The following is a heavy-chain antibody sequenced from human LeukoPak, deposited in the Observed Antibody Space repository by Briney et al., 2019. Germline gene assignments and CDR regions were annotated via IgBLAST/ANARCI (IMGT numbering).Heavy chain of an antibody. CDR3: AKYGEYGDYVGGNWFDP. D-gene: IGHD4-17*01. V-gene: IGHV3-30*18. J-gene: IGHJ5*02. CDR1: GFTFSRHG. Sequence: QPGGSLRLSCAASGFTFSRHGIHWVRQAPGKGLEWVAVISYDGSNKYYADSVKGRFTISRDNSQNTLYLQMNSLRAEDTAVYYCAKYGEYGDYVGGNWFDPWGQGTLVTVSS. CDR2: ISYDGSNK.